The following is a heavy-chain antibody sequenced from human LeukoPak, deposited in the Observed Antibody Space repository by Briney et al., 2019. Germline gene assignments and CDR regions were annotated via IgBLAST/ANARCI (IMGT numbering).Heavy chain of an antibody. Sequence: SETLSLTCAVSGGSISSNNWWSCVRQPPGKGLEWIGEIYHSGSTNYNPSLKSRVTISVDTSKNQFSLKLSSVTAADTAVYYCARHGDYASTTYDFDYWGQGTLVTVSS. J-gene: IGHJ4*02. CDR2: IYHSGST. D-gene: IGHD2/OR15-2a*01. V-gene: IGHV4-4*02. CDR3: ARHGDYASTTYDFDY. CDR1: GGSISSNNW.